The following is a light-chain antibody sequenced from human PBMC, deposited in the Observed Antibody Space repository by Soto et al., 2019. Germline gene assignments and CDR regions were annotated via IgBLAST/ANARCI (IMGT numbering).Light chain of an antibody. CDR2: DVS. CDR3: HQRSIGQTT. V-gene: IGKV3-11*01. J-gene: IGKJ5*01. Sequence: EFVLTQSPATLSLSPVESATLSCRASQTVSSYLAWYQHKPGQPPRLLIYDVSNRATGIPARFSGSGSGTDFTLTISSLETEEFAVYVCHQRSIGQTTFGKGTRLEI. CDR1: QTVSSY.